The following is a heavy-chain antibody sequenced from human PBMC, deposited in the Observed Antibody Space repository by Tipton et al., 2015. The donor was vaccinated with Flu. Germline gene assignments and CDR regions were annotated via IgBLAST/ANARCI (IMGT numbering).Heavy chain of an antibody. CDR3: ARCYVGYPHLY. D-gene: IGHD4-23*01. J-gene: IGHJ4*02. CDR1: NFSISSGFY. Sequence: GLVKPSETLSLTCSVSNFSISSGFYWGWIRQPPGKGLEWIGSIYYSGSTYYNPSLESRVIISVDTSKNNFSLKMYSVTAADTAVYYCARCYVGYPHLYWGQGRLVTVSS. CDR2: IYYSGST. V-gene: IGHV4-38-2*02.